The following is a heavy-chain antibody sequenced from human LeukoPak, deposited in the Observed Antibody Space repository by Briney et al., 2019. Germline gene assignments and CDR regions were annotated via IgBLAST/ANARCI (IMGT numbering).Heavy chain of an antibody. CDR1: GYSISSGYY. Sequence: SETLSLTCTVSGYSISSGYYWGWIRQPPGKGLEWIGSIYYSGSTYYNPSLKSRVTISVDTSKNQFSLKLSSVTAADTAVYYCARVRGRFLYYFDYWGQGTLVTVSS. J-gene: IGHJ4*02. CDR3: ARVRGRFLYYFDY. D-gene: IGHD1-1*01. CDR2: IYYSGST. V-gene: IGHV4-38-2*02.